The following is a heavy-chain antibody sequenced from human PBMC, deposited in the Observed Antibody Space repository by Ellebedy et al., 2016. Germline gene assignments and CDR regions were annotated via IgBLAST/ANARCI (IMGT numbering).Heavy chain of an antibody. J-gene: IGHJ4*02. V-gene: IGHV3-21*01. CDR3: ARLKLGIDF. CDR2: ISSSSGYI. CDR1: GFTFRTST. D-gene: IGHD1-26*01. Sequence: GESLKISCVASGFTFRTSTMTWVRQAPGKGLEWVSSISSSSGYIYYADSVKGRFTISRDNAENSLYLQMNSLTAEDTAVYYCARLKLGIDFWGQGALVTVSS.